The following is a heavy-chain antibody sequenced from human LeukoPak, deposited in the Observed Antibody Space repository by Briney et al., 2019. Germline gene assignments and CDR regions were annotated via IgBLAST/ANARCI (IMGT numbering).Heavy chain of an antibody. CDR2: IYASGTS. CDR1: GASISAYS. V-gene: IGHV4-4*07. CDR3: ARGLDGYGTFDY. J-gene: IGHJ4*02. D-gene: IGHD5-24*01. Sequence: SETLFLTCTASGASISAYSWSWIRQPPGKGLEWIGRIYASGTSNYNPSLKSRVTISADKSKNQFSLRLSSVTAADTAVHYCARGLDGYGTFDYWGQGTLVTVSS.